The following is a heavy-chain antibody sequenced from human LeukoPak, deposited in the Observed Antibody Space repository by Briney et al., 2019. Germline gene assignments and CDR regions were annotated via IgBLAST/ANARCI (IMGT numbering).Heavy chain of an antibody. V-gene: IGHV1-69*02. CDR3: ARYVYYDSSGYPNYYFDY. CDR1: GGTFSSYT. CDR2: IIPILGIA. J-gene: IGHJ4*02. Sequence: ASVKVSCKASGGTFSSYTISWVRQAPGQGLEWMGRIIPILGIANYAQKFQGRVTITADKSTSTAYMELSSLRSEDTAAYYCARYVYYDSSGYPNYYFDYWGQGTLVTVSP. D-gene: IGHD3-22*01.